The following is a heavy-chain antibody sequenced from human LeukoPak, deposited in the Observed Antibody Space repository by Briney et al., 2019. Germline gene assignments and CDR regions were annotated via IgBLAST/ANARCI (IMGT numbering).Heavy chain of an antibody. V-gene: IGHV3-11*01. Sequence: GGSLRLSCAASGFTFSDYYMSWIRQAPGKGLEWISYISSSGSTIYYADSVKGRFTISRDNAKNSLYLQMNSLRTEDTALYYCAKDISRGYCSSPSCYRSGVFDIWGQGTMVTVSS. J-gene: IGHJ3*02. CDR3: AKDISRGYCSSPSCYRSGVFDI. CDR2: ISSSGSTI. CDR1: GFTFSDYY. D-gene: IGHD2-2*01.